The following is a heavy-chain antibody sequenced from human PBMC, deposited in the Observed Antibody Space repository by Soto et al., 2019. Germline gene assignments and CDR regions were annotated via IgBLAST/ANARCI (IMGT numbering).Heavy chain of an antibody. Sequence: GASVKLSCKASGYTFTGDFMHWLRQAPGQGLEWMGWVNPNSGATNYAEKFQGRVTLSRDTSIRTAYMELSGLRSDDTAVYYCARGGGTILAPLPWGQGTLVTVSS. CDR3: ARGGGTILAPLP. J-gene: IGHJ5*02. CDR2: VNPNSGAT. CDR1: GYTFTGDF. D-gene: IGHD3-3*01. V-gene: IGHV1-2*02.